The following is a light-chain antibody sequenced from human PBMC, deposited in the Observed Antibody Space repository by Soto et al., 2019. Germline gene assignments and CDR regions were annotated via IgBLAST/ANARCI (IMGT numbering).Light chain of an antibody. Sequence: EIVMTXSXXXXXVXXVEXATXXLRASQSVSSNLAWYQQKPGQAPRLLIYGASTRATGIPARFSGSGSGTEFTLTISSLQSEDFAVYYCQQYNNWPPTFGGGTKVDIK. V-gene: IGKV3-15*01. CDR3: QQYNNWPPT. J-gene: IGKJ4*01. CDR2: GAS. CDR1: QSVSSN.